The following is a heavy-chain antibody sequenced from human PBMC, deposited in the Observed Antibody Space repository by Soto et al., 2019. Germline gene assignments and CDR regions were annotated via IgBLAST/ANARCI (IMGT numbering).Heavy chain of an antibody. Sequence: QVQLVQSGAEVKKPGSSVKVSCKASGGTFSSYAISWVRQAPGQGLEWMGGIIPIFGTANYAQKFQGRVTITADESTSTAYRELSSLRSEDTAVYYCARDPGPFIAARPNFWVYWGQGTLVTVSS. CDR3: ARDPGPFIAARPNFWVY. CDR2: IIPIFGTA. V-gene: IGHV1-69*01. J-gene: IGHJ4*02. D-gene: IGHD6-6*01. CDR1: GGTFSSYA.